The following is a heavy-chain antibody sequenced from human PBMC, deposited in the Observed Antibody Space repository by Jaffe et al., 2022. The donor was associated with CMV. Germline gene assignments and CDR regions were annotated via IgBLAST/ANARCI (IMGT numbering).Heavy chain of an antibody. J-gene: IGHJ4*02. Sequence: QVQLVQSGAEVKKPGASVNVTCKASGFNFVTYGIAWVRQAPGQGLEWMGWLSIYNDDTNNGRKVQGRVTMTIDTSANTAYMELRSLRSDDTAFYYCARTYCSGGRCYYFDYWGQGTLVTVSS. CDR1: GFNFVTYG. V-gene: IGHV1-18*04. D-gene: IGHD2-15*01. CDR3: ARTYCSGGRCYYFDY. CDR2: LSIYNDDT.